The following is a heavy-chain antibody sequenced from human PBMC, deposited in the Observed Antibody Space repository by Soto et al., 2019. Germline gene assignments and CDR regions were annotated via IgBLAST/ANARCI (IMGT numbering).Heavy chain of an antibody. D-gene: IGHD4-17*01. J-gene: IGHJ6*02. CDR3: ARGMTTVTTRAQKLHYYGMDV. CDR2: INHSGST. Sequence: SETLSLTCAVYGGSFSGYYWSWIRQPPGKGLEWIGEINHSGSTNYNPPLKSRVTISVDTSKNQFSLKLSSVTAADTAVYYCARGMTTVTTRAQKLHYYGMDVWGQGTTVTVSS. V-gene: IGHV4-34*01. CDR1: GGSFSGYY.